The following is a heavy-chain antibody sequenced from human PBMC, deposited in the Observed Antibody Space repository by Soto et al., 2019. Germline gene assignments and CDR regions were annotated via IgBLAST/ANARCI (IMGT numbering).Heavy chain of an antibody. CDR2: ISAYNGNT. CDR3: ARNAVGVAPPSLWY. V-gene: IGHV1-18*01. J-gene: IGHJ4*02. CDR1: GYTFTSYG. D-gene: IGHD2-15*01. Sequence: GASVKVSCKASGYTFTSYGISWVRQAPGQGLEWMGWISAYNGNTNYAQKLQGRVTMTTDTSTSTAYMELRSLRSDDTAVYYCARNAVGVAPPSLWYWGQGTLVTVPQ.